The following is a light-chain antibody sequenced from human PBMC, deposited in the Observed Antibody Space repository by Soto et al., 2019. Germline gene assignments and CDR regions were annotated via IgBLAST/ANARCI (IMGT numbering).Light chain of an antibody. Sequence: SYELTQPSSVSVSPGQTARITCSGDILAKKYARWFQQKAGQAPLLVIYKDSERPSRISERFSGSSSGTTVTLTISGARVEDEADYYFYSSDDNNWVFGGGTKLTVL. CDR1: ILAKKY. CDR2: KDS. CDR3: YSSDDNNWV. J-gene: IGLJ3*02. V-gene: IGLV3-27*01.